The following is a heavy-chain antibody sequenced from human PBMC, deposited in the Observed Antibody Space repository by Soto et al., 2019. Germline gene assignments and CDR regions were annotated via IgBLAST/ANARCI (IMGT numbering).Heavy chain of an antibody. Sequence: EVQLVESGGGLVQPGGSLRLSCAASGFTVSTKYMSWVRQAPGKGLEWVSVIYSGGSTFYADYVRGRFTISRDNSKNKVNLQMNSLRAEDTAVYYCARDTWAADYWGQGTLVTVSS. CDR1: GFTVSTKY. V-gene: IGHV3-66*01. CDR2: IYSGGST. D-gene: IGHD3-16*01. J-gene: IGHJ4*02. CDR3: ARDTWAADY.